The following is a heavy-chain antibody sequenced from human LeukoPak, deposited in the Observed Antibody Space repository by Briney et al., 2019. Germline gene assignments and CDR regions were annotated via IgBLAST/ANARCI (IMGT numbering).Heavy chain of an antibody. CDR1: GFTVSSNY. Sequence: GGSLRLSCAASGFTVSSNYMSWVRQAPGKGLDWVSVIYSGGSTYYADSVKGRFTISRDNSKNTLYLQMNSLRAEDTAVYYCARGTYYYDSSGYYAYYYYGMDVWGQGTTVTVSS. V-gene: IGHV3-66*01. CDR2: IYSGGST. J-gene: IGHJ6*02. CDR3: ARGTYYYDSSGYYAYYYYGMDV. D-gene: IGHD3-22*01.